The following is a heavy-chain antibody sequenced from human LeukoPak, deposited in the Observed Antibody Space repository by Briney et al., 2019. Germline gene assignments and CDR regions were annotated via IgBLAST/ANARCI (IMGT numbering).Heavy chain of an antibody. V-gene: IGHV4-34*01. D-gene: IGHD2-8*01. Sequence: PSETLSLTCAVYGGPFSGYYWSWIRQPPGKGLEWIGEINHSGSTSYNPSLKSRVTISVDTSKNQFSLKLSSMTAADTAVYYCARGGLMVYAVRVQNDVFDIWGQGTMVTVSS. CDR3: ARGGLMVYAVRVQNDVFDI. CDR2: INHSGST. J-gene: IGHJ3*02. CDR1: GGPFSGYY.